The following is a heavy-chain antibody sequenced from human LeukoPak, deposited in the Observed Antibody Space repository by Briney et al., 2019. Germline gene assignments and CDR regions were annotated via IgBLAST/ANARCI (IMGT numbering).Heavy chain of an antibody. Sequence: GGSLRLSCAASGFTISSYAMHWVRQAPGKGLEWVAVMSYDGSNKYYADSVKGRFTISRDNSKNTLYLQMNSLRAEDTAVYYCARDRRGGDYEGYFDYWGQGTLVTVSS. CDR3: ARDRRGGDYEGYFDY. V-gene: IGHV3-30*04. CDR2: MSYDGSNK. J-gene: IGHJ4*02. CDR1: GFTISSYA. D-gene: IGHD4-17*01.